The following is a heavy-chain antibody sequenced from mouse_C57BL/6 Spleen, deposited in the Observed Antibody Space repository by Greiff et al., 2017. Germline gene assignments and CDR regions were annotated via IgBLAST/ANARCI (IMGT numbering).Heavy chain of an antibody. CDR2: IDPETGGT. CDR1: GYTFTDYE. J-gene: IGHJ2*01. Sequence: VQLQESGAELVRPGASVTLSCKASGYTFTDYEMHWVKQTPVHGLEWIGAIDPETGGTAYNQKFKGKAILTADKSSSTAYMELRSLTSEDSAVYYCTRGLYDGYFDYWGQGTTLTVSS. D-gene: IGHD2-3*01. V-gene: IGHV1-15*01. CDR3: TRGLYDGYFDY.